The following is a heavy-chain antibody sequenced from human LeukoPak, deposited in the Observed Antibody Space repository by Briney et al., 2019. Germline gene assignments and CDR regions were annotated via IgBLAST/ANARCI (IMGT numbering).Heavy chain of an antibody. V-gene: IGHV1-8*01. D-gene: IGHD3-10*01. CDR1: GYTFTSYD. J-gene: IGHJ4*02. CDR3: ARLVVRGTTGDGGDY. Sequence: ASVKVSCKASGYTFTSYDVHWVRQATGQGLEWMGWMNPNSGNTGYAQKFQGRVTMTRDTSISTAYMELNSLRSEDTAVYYCARLVVRGTTGDGGDYWGQGTPVTVSS. CDR2: MNPNSGNT.